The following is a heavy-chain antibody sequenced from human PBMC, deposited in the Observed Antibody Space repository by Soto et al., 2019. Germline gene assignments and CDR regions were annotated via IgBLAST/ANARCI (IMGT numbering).Heavy chain of an antibody. Sequence: ESGGGVVQPGRSLRLSCTASGFTFSNYGMHWFRQAPGKGLKWVAVISYDGSNKYYADSVKGRFTISRDNSKNTLYVQMNSLRAEDTAVYYCARGRDYLGGDFDYWGQGTLVTVSS. D-gene: IGHD3-16*01. J-gene: IGHJ4*02. CDR2: ISYDGSNK. CDR1: GFTFSNYG. CDR3: ARGRDYLGGDFDY. V-gene: IGHV3-30-3*01.